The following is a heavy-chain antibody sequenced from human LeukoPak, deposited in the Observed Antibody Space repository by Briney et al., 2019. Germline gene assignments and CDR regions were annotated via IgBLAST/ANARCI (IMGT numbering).Heavy chain of an antibody. CDR3: SQMATILGTDY. CDR2: IIPILGIA. D-gene: IGHD5-24*01. CDR1: GGTFSSYA. J-gene: IGHJ4*02. V-gene: IGHV1-69*04. Sequence: ASVKVSCKASGGTFSSYAISWVRQAPGQGLEWVGRIIPILGIANYAQKFQGRVTITADKSTSTAYTELSSVRSEDTPVYFCSQMATILGTDYWGQGTLVTVSS.